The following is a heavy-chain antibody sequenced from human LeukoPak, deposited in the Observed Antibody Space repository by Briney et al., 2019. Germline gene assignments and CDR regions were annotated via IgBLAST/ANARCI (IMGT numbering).Heavy chain of an antibody. CDR2: IFPGDSDT. J-gene: IGHJ3*02. D-gene: IGHD3-10*01. CDR3: AGYYYVSGSYVAFDI. CDR1: GYSSISYY. Sequence: GESLKISCRGSGYSSISYYFGCLLQLPGESLQWMGVIFPGDSDTRYNPSFQGQVTISADKSISTVYLQLSSLKASDTAMYYCAGYYYVSGSYVAFDIWGQGTMVTVSS. V-gene: IGHV5-51*01.